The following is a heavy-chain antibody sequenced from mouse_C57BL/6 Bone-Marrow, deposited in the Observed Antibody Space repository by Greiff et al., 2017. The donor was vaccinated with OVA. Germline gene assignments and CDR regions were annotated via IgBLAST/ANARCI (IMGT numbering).Heavy chain of an antibody. CDR3: ARSRVNYGAMDY. CDR1: GYTFTSYW. D-gene: IGHD1-1*01. V-gene: IGHV1-7*01. J-gene: IGHJ4*01. CDR2: INPSSGYT. Sequence: QVHVKQSGAELAKPGASVKLSCKASGYTFTSYWMHWVKQRPGQGLEWIGYINPSSGYTKYNQKFKDKATLTADKSSSTAYMQLSSLTYEDSAVYYCARSRVNYGAMDYWGQGTSVTVSS.